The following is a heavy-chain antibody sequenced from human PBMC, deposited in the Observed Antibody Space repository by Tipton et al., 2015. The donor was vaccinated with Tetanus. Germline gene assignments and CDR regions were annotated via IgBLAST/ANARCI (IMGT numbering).Heavy chain of an antibody. CDR3: ARLTYTRYFDL. J-gene: IGHJ4*02. Sequence: TLSLTCSVSGGSISSGNYYWGWVRQSPGKGLEWIGTIQHSGSTYYKPSLKSRVTFSVDTPKHQFSLILSSVTAADTAVYYCARLTYTRYFDLWGQGTLVTVSS. D-gene: IGHD4-11*01. CDR2: IQHSGST. CDR1: GGSISSGNYY. V-gene: IGHV4-39*01.